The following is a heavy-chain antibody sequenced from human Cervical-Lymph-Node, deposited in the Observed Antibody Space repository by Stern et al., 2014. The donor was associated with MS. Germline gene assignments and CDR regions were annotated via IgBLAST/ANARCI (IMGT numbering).Heavy chain of an antibody. CDR3: ARGSETSGYYPDYFQY. CDR1: GGTFSNYA. J-gene: IGHJ1*01. CDR2: LIIIFDTA. Sequence: QEQLVQSGPEVKKPGSSVKVSCKASGGTFSNYAISWVRQAPGQGLEWMGGLIIIFDTANYAQKIQGRVTISADESTSTAYMELSSLRSEDTAVYYCARGSETSGYYPDYFQYWGQGTPVTVSS. D-gene: IGHD3-22*01. V-gene: IGHV1-69*01.